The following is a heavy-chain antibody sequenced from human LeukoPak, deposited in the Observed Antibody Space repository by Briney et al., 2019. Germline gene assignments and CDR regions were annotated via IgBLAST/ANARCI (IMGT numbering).Heavy chain of an antibody. Sequence: GGSLRLSCVASGFTFSDCYMNWIRQAPGKGLEWVSYISSGGNTINYADSVKGRFTISRDNAKNSLYPQMNSLRAEDTAVYYCARNPPDRYSSSWNYMDVWGKGTTVTVSS. CDR3: ARNPPDRYSSSWNYMDV. D-gene: IGHD6-13*01. CDR1: GFTFSDCY. J-gene: IGHJ6*03. V-gene: IGHV3-11*01. CDR2: ISSGGNTI.